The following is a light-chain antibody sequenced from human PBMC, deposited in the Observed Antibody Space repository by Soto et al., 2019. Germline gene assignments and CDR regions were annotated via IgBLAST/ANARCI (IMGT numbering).Light chain of an antibody. CDR1: QGISNY. CDR3: QKYESDPFT. J-gene: IGKJ3*01. V-gene: IGKV1-27*01. CDR2: GAS. Sequence: DIQMTQSPPSLSASIGDRVTITCRASQGISNYLAWYQQKPGKVPELLIYGASTLQSGVPSRFSGGGSGTDFTLTISSLQPEDVATYYCQKYESDPFTFGPGTKVEIK.